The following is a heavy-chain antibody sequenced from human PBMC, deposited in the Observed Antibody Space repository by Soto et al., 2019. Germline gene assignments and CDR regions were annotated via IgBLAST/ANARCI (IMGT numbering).Heavy chain of an antibody. D-gene: IGHD4-17*01. J-gene: IGHJ4*02. Sequence: QVQLQESGPGLVKPSQTLSLTCTVSGGSISSGDYKWSWIRQPPGKGLEWIGYIYYSGYTYNNPSLKSRVVTSVDTSKNQFSLKLSSVTAADTAVYYCARSDDYVAFDYWGQGTLVTVSS. V-gene: IGHV4-30-4*01. CDR1: GGSISSGDYK. CDR2: IYYSGYT. CDR3: ARSDDYVAFDY.